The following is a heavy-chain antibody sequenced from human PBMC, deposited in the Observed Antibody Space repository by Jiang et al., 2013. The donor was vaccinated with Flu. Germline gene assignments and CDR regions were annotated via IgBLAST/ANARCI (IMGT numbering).Heavy chain of an antibody. D-gene: IGHD2-2*02. CDR2: ISWDGGST. J-gene: IGHJ6*02. V-gene: IGHV3-43*01. Sequence: RLSCAASGFTFDDYTMHWVRQAPGKGLEWVSLISWDGGSTYYADSVKGRFTISRDNSKNSLYLQMNSLRTEDTALYYCAKDLGIVVVPAAKPSFEYGVDVWGQGTTVTVSS. CDR3: AKDLGIVVVPAAKPSFEYGVDV. CDR1: GFTFDDYT.